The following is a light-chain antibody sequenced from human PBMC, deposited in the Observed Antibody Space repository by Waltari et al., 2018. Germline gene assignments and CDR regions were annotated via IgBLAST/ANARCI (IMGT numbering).Light chain of an antibody. J-gene: IGKJ2*01. CDR1: ESITNN. V-gene: IGKV3-15*01. CDR3: QEHNIWPYT. Sequence: EIVMTQSPATLSVSPGERATLSCRASESITNNLAWYQKKPRQAPRLLIYGASTRATGIPARLSGSGSGTEFTLTISSLQSEDFAVYFCQEHNIWPYTFGQGTKLEIK. CDR2: GAS.